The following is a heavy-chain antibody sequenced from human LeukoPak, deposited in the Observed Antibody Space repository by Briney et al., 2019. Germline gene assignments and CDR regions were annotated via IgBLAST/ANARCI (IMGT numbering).Heavy chain of an antibody. J-gene: IGHJ4*02. CDR1: GFTSSSYA. V-gene: IGHV3-23*01. D-gene: IGHD3-10*01. Sequence: GGSLRLSCAASGFTSSSYAMTWVRQAPGKGLQWVSTISVSGENTYYADSVKGRFTISRDISKSTLYLQMNSLRDEDTALYYCAKYGSGTYYNGLHWGQGTLVTVSS. CDR2: ISVSGENT. CDR3: AKYGSGTYYNGLH.